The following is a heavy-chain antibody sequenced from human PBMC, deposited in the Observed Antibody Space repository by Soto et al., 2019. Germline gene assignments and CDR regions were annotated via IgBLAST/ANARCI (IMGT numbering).Heavy chain of an antibody. D-gene: IGHD5-12*01. V-gene: IGHV1-69*02. J-gene: IGHJ4*02. CDR3: ARGAGGRYSGYDPFDY. Sequence: QVQLVQSGAEVKKPGSSVKVSCKASGGTFSSYTISWVRQAPGQGLEWMGRIIPILGIANYAQKFQGRVTITADKSTSXAYMELSSLRSEDTAVYYCARGAGGRYSGYDPFDYWGQGTLVTVSS. CDR2: IIPILGIA. CDR1: GGTFSSYT.